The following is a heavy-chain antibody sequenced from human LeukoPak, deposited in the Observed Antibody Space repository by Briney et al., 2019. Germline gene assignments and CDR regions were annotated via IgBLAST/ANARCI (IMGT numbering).Heavy chain of an antibody. CDR2: ISYDGSNK. CDR3: AKNLESGYCSSTSCWDFDY. Sequence: GGSLRLSCAASGFTFSSYWMSWVRQAPGKGLEWVAVISYDGSNKYYADSVKGRFTISRDNSKNTLYLQMNSLRAEDTAVYYCAKNLESGYCSSTSCWDFDYWGQGTLVTVSS. J-gene: IGHJ4*02. V-gene: IGHV3-30*18. D-gene: IGHD2-2*01. CDR1: GFTFSSYW.